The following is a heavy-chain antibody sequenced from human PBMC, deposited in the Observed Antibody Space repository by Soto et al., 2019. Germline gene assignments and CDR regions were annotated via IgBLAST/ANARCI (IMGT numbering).Heavy chain of an antibody. CDR3: SRIQIPPAPDY. CDR2: IDWNDRK. CDR1: GFSLTTSRMC. V-gene: IGHV2-70*11. Sequence: SGPTLVNPPQTLTLTCTFSGFSLTTSRMCVTWIRQPPGKALEWLARIDWNDRKYYTTSLKTRLTISKDTTKNQVVLTITNMDPVDTATYYCSRIQIPPAPDYWGQGALVTVSS. D-gene: IGHD2-21*01. J-gene: IGHJ4*02.